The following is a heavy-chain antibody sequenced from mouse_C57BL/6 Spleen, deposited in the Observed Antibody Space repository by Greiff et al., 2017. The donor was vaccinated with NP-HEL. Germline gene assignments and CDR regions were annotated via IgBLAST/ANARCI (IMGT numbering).Heavy chain of an antibody. CDR3: ARKRGDGYYRYFDV. V-gene: IGHV1-69*01. J-gene: IGHJ1*03. CDR1: GYTFTSYW. D-gene: IGHD2-3*01. Sequence: VQLQQPGAELVMPGASVKLSCKASGYTFTSYWMHWVKQRPGQGLEWIGEIDPSDSYTNYNQKFKGKSTLTVDKSSSTAYMQLSSLTSEDSAVYYCARKRGDGYYRYFDVWGTGTTVTVSS. CDR2: IDPSDSYT.